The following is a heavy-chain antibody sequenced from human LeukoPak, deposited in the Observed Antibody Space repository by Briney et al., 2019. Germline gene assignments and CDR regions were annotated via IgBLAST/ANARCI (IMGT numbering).Heavy chain of an antibody. CDR2: IYTSGST. CDR3: AGTLIGYCSSTSCFIDAFDI. CDR1: GGSISSYY. Sequence: SETLSLTCTVSGGSISSYYWSWIRQPAGKGLAWIGRIYTSGSTNYNPSLKSRVTMSVDTSKNQFSLKLSSVTAADTAVYYCAGTLIGYCSSTSCFIDAFDIWGQGTMVTVSS. J-gene: IGHJ3*02. V-gene: IGHV4-4*07. D-gene: IGHD2-2*01.